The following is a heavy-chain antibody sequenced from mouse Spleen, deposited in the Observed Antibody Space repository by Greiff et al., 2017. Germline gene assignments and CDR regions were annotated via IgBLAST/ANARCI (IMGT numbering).Heavy chain of an antibody. CDR1: GFSLTSYG. J-gene: IGHJ4*01. D-gene: IGHD2-3*01. V-gene: IGHV2-2*01. CDR2: IWSGGST. Sequence: QVHVKQSGPGLVQPSQSLSITCTVSGFSLTSYGVHWVRQSPGKGLEWLGVIWSGGSTDYNAALISRLRISKDNSKSQVFFKRNSLQADDTAIYYCARTDDGYGAMDYWGQGTSVTVSS. CDR3: ARTDDGYGAMDY.